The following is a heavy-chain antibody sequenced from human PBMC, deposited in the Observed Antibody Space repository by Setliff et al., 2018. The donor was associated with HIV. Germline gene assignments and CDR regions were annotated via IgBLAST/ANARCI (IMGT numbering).Heavy chain of an antibody. V-gene: IGHV1-69*10. Sequence: ASVKVSCKTSGDTFTSYDITWVRQAAGHALEWMGGLIPIVDITKSTQKFRDRVTFTADESTKTAQMELSGLTIEDTAVYYCAKGPNFEDSFDIWGQGTVVTVSS. D-gene: IGHD2-21*01. CDR1: GDTFTSYD. CDR3: AKGPNFEDSFDI. J-gene: IGHJ3*02. CDR2: LIPIVDIT.